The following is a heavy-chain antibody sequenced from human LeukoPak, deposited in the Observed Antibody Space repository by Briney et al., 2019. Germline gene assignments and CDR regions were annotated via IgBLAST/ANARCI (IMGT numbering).Heavy chain of an antibody. J-gene: IGHJ5*02. D-gene: IGHD6-19*01. CDR1: GFTFSSYS. V-gene: IGHV3-21*01. CDR3: ARAYSGAWSA. CDR2: ISSSSSYI. Sequence: GALRLSCAASGFTFSSYSMNWVRQAPGKGLEWVSFISSSSSYIYYADSVKGRFTISRDNAKNSLYLQMNSLSAEDTAVYYCARAYSGAWSAWGQGTLVTVSS.